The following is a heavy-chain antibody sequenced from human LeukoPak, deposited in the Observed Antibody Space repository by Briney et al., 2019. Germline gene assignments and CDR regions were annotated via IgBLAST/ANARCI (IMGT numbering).Heavy chain of an antibody. J-gene: IGHJ4*02. CDR1: GFTFSNYA. D-gene: IGHD3-9*01. Sequence: GGSLRLSCVASGFTFSNYAMSWVRQAPGKGLEWVSVITGSGTSTYYADSLKGRFTISRDNSKNTVFLQMNSLRHEDTAIYYCVIWGDYDVLTGYYVPDYWGQGTLVTVSS. CDR2: ITGSGTST. CDR3: VIWGDYDVLTGYYVPDY. V-gene: IGHV3-23*01.